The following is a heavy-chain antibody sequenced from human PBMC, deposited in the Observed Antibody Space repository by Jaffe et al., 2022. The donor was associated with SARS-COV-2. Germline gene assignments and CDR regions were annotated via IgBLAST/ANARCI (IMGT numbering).Heavy chain of an antibody. CDR1: GASISTHS. D-gene: IGHD3-10*01. J-gene: IGHJ6*02. CDR3: ARRGPSSVADV. CDR2: LFFSGST. Sequence: QMQLQESGPGLVKPSETLSLTCTVSGASISTHSWSWIRQPPGKGLEWIGLLFFSGSTNYNPSLKSRLTTSVDTSKNQFSLRLSSVTAADTAVYYCARRGPSSVADVWGQGTTVTVSS. V-gene: IGHV4-59*11.